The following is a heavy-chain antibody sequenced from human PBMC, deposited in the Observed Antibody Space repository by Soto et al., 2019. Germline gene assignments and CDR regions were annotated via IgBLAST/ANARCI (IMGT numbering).Heavy chain of an antibody. J-gene: IGHJ4*02. V-gene: IGHV1-2*02. Sequence: QVHLVQSGAEVKKPGASVKVSCKTSGYTFSAYYMHWVRQAPGQGLEWMGWINPKSGGTLYAQKFQGRVTMTRDTSISTAYMELSRLRSDDTAVYYCARGGTFAYDTSGDSVYWGQGTLVTVSS. CDR1: GYTFSAYY. CDR2: INPKSGGT. D-gene: IGHD3-22*01. CDR3: ARGGTFAYDTSGDSVY.